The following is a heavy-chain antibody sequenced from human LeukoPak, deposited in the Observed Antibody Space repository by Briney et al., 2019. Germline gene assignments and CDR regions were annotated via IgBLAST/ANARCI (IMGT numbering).Heavy chain of an antibody. CDR2: ITQDGSTA. V-gene: IGHV3-7*01. CDR3: ARENWSIDY. D-gene: IGHD1-1*01. CDR1: GFTFTTYY. J-gene: IGHJ4*02. Sequence: GGSLRLSCAASGFTFTTYYMTWVRQAPGKGLEWVANITQDGSTAYYVDSVKGRFTFSTDNAKNSVYLQMSSLRAEDTAVYYCARENWSIDYWGQGTLVTVSS.